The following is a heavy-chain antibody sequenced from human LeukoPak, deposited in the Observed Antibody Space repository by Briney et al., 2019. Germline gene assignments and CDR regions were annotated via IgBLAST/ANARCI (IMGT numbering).Heavy chain of an antibody. CDR1: GFTFDGYA. J-gene: IGHJ4*02. CDR2: ISWNSGSI. CDR3: ATGYSYGQIDY. D-gene: IGHD5-18*01. V-gene: IGHV3-9*01. Sequence: AGGSLRLSCAASGFTFDGYAMHWVRQAPGKGLEWVSGISWNSGSIGYADSVKGRFTISRDNAKNSLYLQMNSLRAEDTALYYCATGYSYGQIDYWGQGTLVTVSS.